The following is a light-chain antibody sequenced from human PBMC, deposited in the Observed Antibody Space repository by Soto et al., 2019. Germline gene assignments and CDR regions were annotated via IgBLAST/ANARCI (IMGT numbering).Light chain of an antibody. V-gene: IGLV2-23*02. CDR2: EVS. CDR1: SSDVGSYNL. Sequence: QSALTQPASGSGSPGQSSTISCTGTSSDVGSYNLVSWYQQHPGKAPKLMIYEVSKRPSGVSNRFSGSKSGNTASLTISGLQAEDEADYYCCSYAGSSTFVVFGGGTKVTVL. CDR3: CSYAGSSTFVV. J-gene: IGLJ2*01.